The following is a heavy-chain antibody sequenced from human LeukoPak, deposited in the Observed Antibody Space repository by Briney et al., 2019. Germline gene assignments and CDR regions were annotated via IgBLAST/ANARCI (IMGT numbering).Heavy chain of an antibody. J-gene: IGHJ6*02. CDR2: ISAYNGNT. Sequence: ASVKVSCTASGYTFTSYGISWVRQAPGQGLEWMGWISAYNGNTNYAQKLQGRVTMTTDTSTSTAYMELRSLRSDDTAVYYCAHEVIAAAGLPYYYGMDVWGQGTTVIVSS. V-gene: IGHV1-18*01. CDR1: GYTFTSYG. CDR3: AHEVIAAAGLPYYYGMDV. D-gene: IGHD6-13*01.